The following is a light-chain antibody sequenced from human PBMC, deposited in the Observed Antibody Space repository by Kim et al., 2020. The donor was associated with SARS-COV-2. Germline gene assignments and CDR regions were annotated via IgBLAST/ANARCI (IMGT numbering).Light chain of an antibody. Sequence: GKPAGVTWGGKNIGSTRVQRYKQKPSQAPVLVIYYDSDGPSGIPERFSGSNSGNTATLTISRVEAGDEADYYCQVWDSSSDHPNWVFGGGTQLTVL. V-gene: IGLV3-21*04. CDR3: QVWDSSSDHPNWV. CDR1: NIGSTR. J-gene: IGLJ3*02. CDR2: YDS.